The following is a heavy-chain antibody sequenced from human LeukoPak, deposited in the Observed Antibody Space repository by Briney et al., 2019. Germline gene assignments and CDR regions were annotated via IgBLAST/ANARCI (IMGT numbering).Heavy chain of an antibody. CDR1: GFTFSSYS. D-gene: IGHD3-10*01. V-gene: IGHV3-53*01. CDR2: IYSGGST. J-gene: IGHJ4*02. Sequence: GGSLRLSCAASGFTFSSYSMNWVRQAPGKGLEWVSVIYSGGSTYYADSVKGRFTISRDNSKNTLYLQMNSLRAEDTAVYYCAVDNGSGSYFDYWGQGTLVTVSS. CDR3: AVDNGSGSYFDY.